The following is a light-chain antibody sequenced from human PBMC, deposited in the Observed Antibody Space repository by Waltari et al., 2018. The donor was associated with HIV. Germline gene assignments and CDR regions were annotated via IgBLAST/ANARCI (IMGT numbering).Light chain of an antibody. CDR2: DTT. CDR1: TGAVTIGHY. V-gene: IGLV7-46*01. Sequence: QAVVTLEPSLPVLPWGTVTLTTVSSTGAVTIGHYPYWFQQKPGQAPRTLIYDTTNSHSSRHDRFSGSHLADKTLLTLCGAQPEEESKYYCFRPYGNSRSGVFGGGSNMSVL. CDR3: FRPYGNSRSGV. J-gene: IGLJ3*02.